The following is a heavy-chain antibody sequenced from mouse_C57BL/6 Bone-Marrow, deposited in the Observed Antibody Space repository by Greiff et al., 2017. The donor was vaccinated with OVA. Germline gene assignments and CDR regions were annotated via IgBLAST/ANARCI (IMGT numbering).Heavy chain of an antibody. CDR1: GFNIKDDY. V-gene: IGHV14-4*01. Sequence: VQLKQSGAELVRPGASVKLSCTASGFNIKDDYMHWVKQRPEQGLEWIGWIDPENGDTEYASKFQGKATITADTSSNTAYLQLSSLTSEDTAVYYCTTYGYGAWGTGTTVTVSS. J-gene: IGHJ1*03. CDR3: TTYGYGA. CDR2: IDPENGDT. D-gene: IGHD2-2*01.